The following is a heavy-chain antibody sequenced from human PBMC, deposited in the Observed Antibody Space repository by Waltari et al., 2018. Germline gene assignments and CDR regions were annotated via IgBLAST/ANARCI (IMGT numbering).Heavy chain of an antibody. V-gene: IGHV4-34*01. CDR3: ARGRWSYSCSGSYYFDY. CDR2: INHSGST. CDR1: GGSFSGYY. J-gene: IGHJ4*02. D-gene: IGHD3-10*02. Sequence: QVQLQQWGAGLLKPSETLSLTCAVYGGSFSGYYWSWIRQPPGKGLEWIGEINHSGSTNYNPSLKSRVTISVDTSKNQFSLKLSSVTAADTAVYYCARGRWSYSCSGSYYFDYWGQGTLVTVSS.